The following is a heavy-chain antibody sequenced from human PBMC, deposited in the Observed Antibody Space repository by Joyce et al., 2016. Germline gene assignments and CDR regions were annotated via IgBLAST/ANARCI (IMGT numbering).Heavy chain of an antibody. D-gene: IGHD5-12*01. CDR2: ISYDGRNK. V-gene: IGHV3-30*18. Sequence: QVQLVESGGGVVRPGRSLRLSCAASGFIFNDYGMHWVRQAPGKGLDLVAVISYDGRNKFYADSVKGRFTISRDNSKKTLYLEMKNLRVDDTASYYCAKDGGYGLRFPELGYWGQGTLVTVSS. CDR1: GFIFNDYG. J-gene: IGHJ4*02. CDR3: AKDGGYGLRFPELGY.